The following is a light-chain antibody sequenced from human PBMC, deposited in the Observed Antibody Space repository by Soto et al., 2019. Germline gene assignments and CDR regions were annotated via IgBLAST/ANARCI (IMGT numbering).Light chain of an antibody. CDR3: SSYTSSSTLVV. V-gene: IGLV2-14*01. CDR2: DVS. Sequence: SVLTQPASVSGSPGQSITLSCTGTSSDVGGYNYVSWYQQHPGKAPKLMIYDVSNRPSGVSNRFSGSKSGNTASLTISGLQAEDEADYYCSSYTSSSTLVVFGGGTQLTVL. CDR1: SSDVGGYNY. J-gene: IGLJ2*01.